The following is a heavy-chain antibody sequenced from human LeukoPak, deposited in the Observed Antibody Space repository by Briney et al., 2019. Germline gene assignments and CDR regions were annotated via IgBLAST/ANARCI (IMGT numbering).Heavy chain of an antibody. D-gene: IGHD3-22*01. CDR2: ISSSSSTM. J-gene: IGHJ3*02. Sequence: GGSLRLSCAASGFTFTNYWMSWVRQAPGKGLEWVSYISSSSSTMYYADSVKGRFSISRDNAKNSLYLQMNSLRAEDTAVYYCARDHHRRLYDSQARDTFDIWGQGTMVTVSS. V-gene: IGHV3-48*01. CDR3: ARDHHRRLYDSQARDTFDI. CDR1: GFTFTNYW.